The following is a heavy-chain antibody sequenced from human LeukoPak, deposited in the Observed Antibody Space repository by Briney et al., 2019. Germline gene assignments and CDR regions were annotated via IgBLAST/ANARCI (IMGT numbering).Heavy chain of an antibody. J-gene: IGHJ5*02. V-gene: IGHV1-69*06. Sequence: SVKVSCKASGGTFSRYAISWVRQAPGQGLEWMGGIIPIFGTANYAQKFQGRVTITADKSTSTAYMELSSLRSEDTAVYYCARGPCEYCSGGSCYSGCWFDPWGQGTLVTVSS. CDR2: IIPIFGTA. CDR3: ARGPCEYCSGGSCYSGCWFDP. CDR1: GGTFSRYA. D-gene: IGHD2-15*01.